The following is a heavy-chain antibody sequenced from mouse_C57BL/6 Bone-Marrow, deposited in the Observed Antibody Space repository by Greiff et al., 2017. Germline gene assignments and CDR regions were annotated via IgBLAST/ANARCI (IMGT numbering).Heavy chain of an antibody. Sequence: VQLQQSGPELVKPGASVKISCKASRYTFTDYYMNWVKQSHGKSLEWIGDINPNNGGTSYNQKFKGKATLTVDKSSSTAYMELRSLTSEDSAVYYCAREDYGSSFDYWGQGTTLTVSS. CDR3: AREDYGSSFDY. V-gene: IGHV1-26*01. CDR2: INPNNGGT. D-gene: IGHD1-1*01. CDR1: RYTFTDYY. J-gene: IGHJ2*01.